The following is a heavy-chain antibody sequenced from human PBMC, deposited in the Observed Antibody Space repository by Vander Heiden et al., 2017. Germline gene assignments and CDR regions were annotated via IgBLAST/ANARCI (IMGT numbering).Heavy chain of an antibody. CDR3: ANIVGDFWSGYFDY. CDR1: GFPFSGSA. V-gene: IGHV3-23*01. Sequence: EVRLLESGGGLVQPGGSLRLSCAASGFPFSGSAMSWVRQAPGEGLEWVSAISGSGGSTYYADSVKGRFTISRDNSKNTLYLQMNSLRAEDTAVYYCANIVGDFWSGYFDYWGQGTLVTVSS. J-gene: IGHJ4*02. CDR2: ISGSGGST. D-gene: IGHD3-3*01.